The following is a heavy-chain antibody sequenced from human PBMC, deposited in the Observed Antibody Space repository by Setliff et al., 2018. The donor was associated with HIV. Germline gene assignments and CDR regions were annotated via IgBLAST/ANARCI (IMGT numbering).Heavy chain of an antibody. CDR3: TRRGADSYYPRPLDV. J-gene: IGHJ6*04. V-gene: IGHV4-34*01. Sequence: LSLTCAVYGGSFSGYHWNWIRQPPGKGLEWIGEINHSGSTNYNPSLKSRVTISVDTSKNQFSLKLSSVTAADTAIYYCTRRGADSYYPRPLDVWGKGTTVTVSS. CDR2: INHSGST. CDR1: GGSFSGYH. D-gene: IGHD3-10*01.